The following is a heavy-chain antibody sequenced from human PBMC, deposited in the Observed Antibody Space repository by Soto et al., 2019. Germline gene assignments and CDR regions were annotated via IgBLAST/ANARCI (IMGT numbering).Heavy chain of an antibody. CDR3: AKDFQGVLADAFDT. D-gene: IGHD3-10*01. V-gene: IGHV3-23*01. CDR2: ITGNGGGT. J-gene: IGHJ3*02. Sequence: GSLRLSCAASGFTFSSYAMTWVRQAPGKGLEWVSGITGNGGGTKYADSVEGRFTISRDNSKNTLYLEMNSLRVEDTAVYYCAKDFQGVLADAFDTWGQGTMVTVSS. CDR1: GFTFSSYA.